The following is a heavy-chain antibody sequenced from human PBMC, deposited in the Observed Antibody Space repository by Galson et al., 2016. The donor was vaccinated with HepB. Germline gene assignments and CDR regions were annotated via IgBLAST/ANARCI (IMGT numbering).Heavy chain of an antibody. J-gene: IGHJ4*02. CDR1: GYVFTSFW. D-gene: IGHD3-10*01. CDR3: ARPYYYTSGSYPAY. CDR2: IYPGDSDT. V-gene: IGHV5-51*01. Sequence: QSGAEVKKPGESLRISCKASGYVFTSFWIGWVRQRPGKGLEWMGIIYPGDSDTRYSPSFQVQVTMSADKSTSNVHLQWSSLRASDTAMSCCARPYYYTSGSYPAYWGQGTLVTVSS.